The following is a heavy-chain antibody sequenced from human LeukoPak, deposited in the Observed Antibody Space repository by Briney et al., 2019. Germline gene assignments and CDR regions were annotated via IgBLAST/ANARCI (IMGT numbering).Heavy chain of an antibody. CDR1: GGTFSSYA. CDR2: IIPIFGTA. CDR3: ARGSGSYRGGLDYYYYYMDV. V-gene: IGHV1-69*01. J-gene: IGHJ6*03. Sequence: SVTVSCKASGGTFSSYAISGVRQAPGQGVEGMGGIIPIFGTANYAPKFPGRVTITPDESTTTAYMELSSLRSEDTAVYYCARGSGSYRGGLDYYYYYMDVWGKGTTVTVSS. D-gene: IGHD1-26*01.